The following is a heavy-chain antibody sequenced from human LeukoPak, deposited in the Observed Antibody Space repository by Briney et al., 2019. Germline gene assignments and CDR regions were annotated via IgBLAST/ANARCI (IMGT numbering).Heavy chain of an antibody. J-gene: IGHJ5*02. CDR2: IYYTGIT. CDR1: GGSISNYF. V-gene: IGHV4-59*01. D-gene: IGHD3-3*01. CDR3: ARGYDFWSGYYSGDNWFDP. Sequence: SQTLSLTCTVSGGSISNYFWNWVPHPPGKGVGRSGYIYYTGITNYNPSLKSRVTISVDTSKNQFSLKLSSVTAADTAVYYCARGYDFWSGYYSGDNWFDPWGQGTLVTVSS.